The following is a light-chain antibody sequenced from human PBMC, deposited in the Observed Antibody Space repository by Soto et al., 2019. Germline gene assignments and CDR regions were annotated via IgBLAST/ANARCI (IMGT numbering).Light chain of an antibody. CDR3: SSYAGSNNAYV. CDR1: SSDVGGYNY. V-gene: IGLV2-8*01. CDR2: EVS. J-gene: IGLJ1*01. Sequence: QSAVTQPPSASGSPGQSVTISCTGTSSDVGGYNYVSWYQQHPGKAPKLMIYEVSKRPSGVPDRFSGSKSGNTASLTVYGLQAEDEADYYCSSYAGSNNAYVFGTGTKLTVL.